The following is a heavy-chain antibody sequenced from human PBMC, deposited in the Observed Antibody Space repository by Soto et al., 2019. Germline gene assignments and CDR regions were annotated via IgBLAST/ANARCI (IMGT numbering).Heavy chain of an antibody. CDR1: GYTFTSYA. CDR2: INAGNGNT. D-gene: IGHD6-13*01. J-gene: IGHJ6*01. Sequence: QVQLVQSGAEVKKPGASVKVSCKASGYTFTSYAMHWVRQAPGQRLEWMGWINAGNGNTKYSQKFQGRVTITRDTSASTTYMERSSLRSEDTAVYYCARDRLSSSWYPLYYYYGMDVW. CDR3: ARDRLSSSWYPLYYYYGMDV. V-gene: IGHV1-3*01.